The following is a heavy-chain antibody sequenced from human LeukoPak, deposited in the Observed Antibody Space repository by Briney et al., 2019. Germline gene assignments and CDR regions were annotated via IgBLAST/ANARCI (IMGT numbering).Heavy chain of an antibody. D-gene: IGHD6-13*01. Sequence: WGTLTLSCAASGFAFSSYARSWVRQAPGKGLEWVSYISSSSSNIYYPDPVKGRFTISRDNSKNTLYLQMNSLSAEDTAVYYCASPYSSRWYELCYWGQGTLVTVSS. CDR1: GFAFSSYA. CDR3: ASPYSSRWYELCY. V-gene: IGHV3-48*01. CDR2: ISSSSSNI. J-gene: IGHJ4*02.